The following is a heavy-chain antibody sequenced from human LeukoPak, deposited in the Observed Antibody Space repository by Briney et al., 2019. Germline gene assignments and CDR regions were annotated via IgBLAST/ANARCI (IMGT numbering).Heavy chain of an antibody. D-gene: IGHD3-10*01. Sequence: SVKVSCKASGGTFSSYAISWVRQAPGQGLEWMGGIIPIFGTANYAQKFQGRVTITTDESTSTAYMELSSLRSEDTAVYYCARAQSMVRGVDDAFDIWGQGTMVTVSS. CDR2: IIPIFGTA. V-gene: IGHV1-69*05. CDR1: GGTFSSYA. J-gene: IGHJ3*02. CDR3: ARAQSMVRGVDDAFDI.